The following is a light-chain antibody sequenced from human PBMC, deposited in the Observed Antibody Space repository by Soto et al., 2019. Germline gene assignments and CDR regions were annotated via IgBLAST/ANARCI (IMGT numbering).Light chain of an antibody. Sequence: NFMLTQPHSVSESPEKTVTISCTRSSGSIASNYVQWYQQRPGSAPSTVIYEDNQRPSGVPDRFSGSIDSSSNSASLTISGLKTEDEADYYCQSFDTNNHWVFGGGTKLTVL. J-gene: IGLJ3*02. V-gene: IGLV6-57*03. CDR1: SGSIASNY. CDR2: EDN. CDR3: QSFDTNNHWV.